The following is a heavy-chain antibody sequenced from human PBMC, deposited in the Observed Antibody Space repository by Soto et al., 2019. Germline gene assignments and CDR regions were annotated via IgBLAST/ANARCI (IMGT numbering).Heavy chain of an antibody. Sequence: PSETLSLTCAVSGAPISSSMWWSWVRQSPGKGLEWIGDMFPGGDTSYNPSLKSRVSLSVDKSKNDFSLTLNSVTAADTAVYYCGSRFQLLNWSIFWGQGTLVTVSS. D-gene: IGHD3-3*01. V-gene: IGHV4-4*02. J-gene: IGHJ4*01. CDR1: GAPISSSMW. CDR2: MFPGGDT. CDR3: GSRFQLLNWSIF.